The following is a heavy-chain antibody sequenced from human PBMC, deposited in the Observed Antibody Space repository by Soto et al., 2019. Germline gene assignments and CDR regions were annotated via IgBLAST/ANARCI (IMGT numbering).Heavy chain of an antibody. CDR1: GGTFSSYA. D-gene: IGHD2-2*01. CDR2: IIPIFGTA. V-gene: IGHV1-69*01. J-gene: IGHJ4*02. CDR3: ARGGDCSSTSCYLPPPFDY. Sequence: QVQLVQSGAEVKKPGSSVKVSCKASGGTFSSYAISWVRQAPGQGLEWMGGIIPIFGTANYAQKFQGRVTITADESTSTAYMELSSLRSEDTAVYYCARGGDCSSTSCYLPPPFDYWGQGTLVTVSS.